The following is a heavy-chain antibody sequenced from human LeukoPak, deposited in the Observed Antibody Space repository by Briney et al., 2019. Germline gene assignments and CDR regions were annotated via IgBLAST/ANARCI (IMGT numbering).Heavy chain of an antibody. D-gene: IGHD3-3*01. J-gene: IGHJ5*02. CDR2: IYTSGSA. CDR1: GGSISSYY. V-gene: IGHV4-4*07. Sequence: SETLSLTCTVSGGSISSYYWSWIRQPAGKGLEWSGRIYTSGSANYNPSLKSRVTMSVDTSKNQFSLKLSSVTAADTAVYYCARETLTYYDFWSGQYNWFDPWGQGTLVTVSS. CDR3: ARETLTYYDFWSGQYNWFDP.